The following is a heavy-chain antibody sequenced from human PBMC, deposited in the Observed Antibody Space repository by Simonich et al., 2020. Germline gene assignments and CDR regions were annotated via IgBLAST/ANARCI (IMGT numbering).Heavy chain of an antibody. D-gene: IGHD5-18*01. CDR3: ARDVDTAMVFDY. CDR2: ISSRMSYI. V-gene: IGHV3-21*01. Sequence: EVQLVESGGGLVKTGGSLRLSCAASGFTFSSYSMNWVRKAPGKGLDGVSSISSRMSYIYYAASVKGRFTISRDNSKNSLYLQMNSRRAEDTAVYYCARDVDTAMVFDYWGQGTLVTVSS. J-gene: IGHJ4*02. CDR1: GFTFSSYS.